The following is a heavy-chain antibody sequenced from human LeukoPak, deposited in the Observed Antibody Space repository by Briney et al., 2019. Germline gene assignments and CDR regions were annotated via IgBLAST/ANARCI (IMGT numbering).Heavy chain of an antibody. J-gene: IGHJ4*02. D-gene: IGHD3-22*01. CDR3: ARSSYDSSGYHHDY. CDR1: GFTFSSYS. Sequence: PGGSLRLSWAASGFTFSSYSIDCVRQAPGKGLGWVSSISIGSSYIYYADSVKGRFTISRDNAKNSLYLQMNSLRAEDTAVYYCARSSYDSSGYHHDYWGKGTLVTVSS. CDR2: ISIGSSYI. V-gene: IGHV3-21*04.